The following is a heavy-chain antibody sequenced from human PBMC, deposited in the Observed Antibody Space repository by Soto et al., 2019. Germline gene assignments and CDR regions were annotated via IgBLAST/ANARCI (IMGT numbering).Heavy chain of an antibody. CDR1: GGSISSSSYY. J-gene: IGHJ4*02. V-gene: IGHV4-39*01. Sequence: KASETLSLTCTVSGGSISSSSYYWGWIRQPPGKGLEWIGSIYYSGSTYYNPSLKSRVTISVDTSKNQFSLKLSSVTAADTAVYYCAGRWIYESGMDYWGQGTLVTVSS. CDR3: AGRWIYESGMDY. D-gene: IGHD5-12*01. CDR2: IYYSGST.